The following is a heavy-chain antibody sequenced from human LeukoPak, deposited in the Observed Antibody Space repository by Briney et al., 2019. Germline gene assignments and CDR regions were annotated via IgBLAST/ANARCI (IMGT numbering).Heavy chain of an antibody. D-gene: IGHD5-18*01. J-gene: IGHJ6*02. CDR2: ISYDGSNK. V-gene: IGHV3-30*18. Sequence: GGSLRLSCAASGFTFSSYGMHWVRQAPGKGLEWVAVISYDGSNKYYADSVKGRFTISRDNSKNTLYLQMNSLRAEDTAVYYCAKDLSSYGYYYYYGMDVWGQGTTDTVSS. CDR3: AKDLSSYGYYYYYGMDV. CDR1: GFTFSSYG.